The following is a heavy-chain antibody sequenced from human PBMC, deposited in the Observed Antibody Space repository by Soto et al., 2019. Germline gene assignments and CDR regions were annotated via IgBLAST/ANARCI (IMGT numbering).Heavy chain of an antibody. Sequence: QVQLQQWGAGLLKPSETLSLTCVVYGGSFGGYYWTWFRQPPGMGLEWIGEINHSGSTNYNPSLKNRVNISTDTSKNQSSLKLSSVTAAETAVYYGERYTNSPFWYFDLWGRGTLVTVSS. J-gene: IGHJ2*01. V-gene: IGHV4-34*01. CDR1: GGSFGGYY. CDR3: ERYTNSPFWYFDL. CDR2: INHSGST. D-gene: IGHD2-2*02.